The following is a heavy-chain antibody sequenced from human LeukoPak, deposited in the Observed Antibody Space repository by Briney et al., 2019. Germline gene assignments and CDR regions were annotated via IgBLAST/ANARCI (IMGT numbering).Heavy chain of an antibody. Sequence: PGGSLRLSCAASGFTFDDYGMSWVRQAPGKGLEWVSAISGSGGSTYYADSVKGRFTISRDNSKNTLYLQMNSLRAADTAVYYCAKDLATYYYDSSSPGWWGQGTLVTVSS. D-gene: IGHD3-22*01. CDR2: ISGSGGST. CDR1: GFTFDDYG. J-gene: IGHJ4*02. V-gene: IGHV3-23*01. CDR3: AKDLATYYYDSSSPGW.